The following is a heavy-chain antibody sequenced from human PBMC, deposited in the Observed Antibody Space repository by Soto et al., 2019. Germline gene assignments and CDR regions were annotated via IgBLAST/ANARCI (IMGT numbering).Heavy chain of an antibody. J-gene: IGHJ6*02. CDR3: ARGVLRYFDWPPPGVDYYYGMDV. D-gene: IGHD3-9*01. CDR2: IYYSGST. V-gene: IGHV4-31*03. Sequence: SETLSLTCTVSGGSISSGGYYWSWIRQHPGKRLEWIGYIYYSGSTYYNPSLKSRVTISVDTSKNQFSLKLSSVTAADTAVYYCARGVLRYFDWPPPGVDYYYGMDVWGQGTTVTVSS. CDR1: GGSISSGGYY.